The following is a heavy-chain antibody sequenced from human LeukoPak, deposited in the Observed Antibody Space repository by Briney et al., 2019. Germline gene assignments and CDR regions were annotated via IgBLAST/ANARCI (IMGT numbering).Heavy chain of an antibody. D-gene: IGHD2-15*01. Sequence: ASVKVSCKASGYTFTSYGISWVRQAPGQGLEWMGGIIPIFGTANYAQKFQGRVTITADESTSTAYMELSSLRSEDTAVYYCARDAATDYYGMDVWGQGTTVTVSS. V-gene: IGHV1-69*13. CDR2: IIPIFGTA. CDR1: GYTFTSYG. J-gene: IGHJ6*02. CDR3: ARDAATDYYGMDV.